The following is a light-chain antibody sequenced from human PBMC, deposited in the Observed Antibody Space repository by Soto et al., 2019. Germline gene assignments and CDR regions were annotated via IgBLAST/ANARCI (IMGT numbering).Light chain of an antibody. Sequence: EIVLTQSPGTLSLSPGERATLSCRASQSVSSSYSAWYQQKPGQAPRLLIYAASSRATGIPDRFSGSGSGTDFTLTISRLAPEDFAVYYCQHYGSSPQTFGQGAKVDIK. CDR3: QHYGSSPQT. CDR1: QSVSSSY. J-gene: IGKJ1*01. V-gene: IGKV3-20*01. CDR2: AAS.